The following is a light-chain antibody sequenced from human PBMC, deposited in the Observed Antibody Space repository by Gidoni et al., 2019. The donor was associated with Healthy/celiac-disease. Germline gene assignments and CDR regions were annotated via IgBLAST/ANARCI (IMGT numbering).Light chain of an antibody. Sequence: SLLTQPPPATGHAGKGVPTSCSGSGSNLGSNTVHWYQQLPVPSPNLLIYSNNQRPSAVPGRFSGSKSGTSASLAISGLQSEDEADYYCAAWDDSLNVPVFGGGSKLTVL. J-gene: IGLJ3*02. CDR2: SNN. V-gene: IGLV1-44*01. CDR1: GSNLGSNT. CDR3: AAWDDSLNVPV.